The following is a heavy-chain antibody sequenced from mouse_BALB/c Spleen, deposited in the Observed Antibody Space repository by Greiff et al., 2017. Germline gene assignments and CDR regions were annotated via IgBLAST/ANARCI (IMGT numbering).Heavy chain of an antibody. CDR2: IYPSDSYT. CDR1: GYTFTSYW. Sequence: QVHVKQPGAELVRPGASVKLSCKASGYTFTSYWINWVKQRPGQGLEWIGNIYPSDSYTNYNQKFKDKATLTVDKSSSTAYMQLSSPTSEDSAVYYCTREGDYAMDYWGQGTSVTVAS. CDR3: TREGDYAMDY. V-gene: IGHV1-69*02. J-gene: IGHJ4*01.